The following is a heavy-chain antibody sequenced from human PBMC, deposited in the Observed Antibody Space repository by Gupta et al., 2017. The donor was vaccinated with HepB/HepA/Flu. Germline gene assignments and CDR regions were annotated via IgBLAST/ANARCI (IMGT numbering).Heavy chain of an antibody. V-gene: IGHV3-23*01. CDR2: IGSDTKT. J-gene: IGHJ6*03. CDR3: TKDLFFWSAMDV. D-gene: IGHD3-3*01. Sequence: EVQLLESGGGLVQPGGSLRLSCAASGFTFSGNAMNWVRQAPGKGLEWVSGIGSDTKTQYTNSVRGRFTISRDNSKYILYLQMNSLRPEDTAVYYSTKDLFFWSAMDVWGKGTTVTVSS. CDR1: GFTFSGNA.